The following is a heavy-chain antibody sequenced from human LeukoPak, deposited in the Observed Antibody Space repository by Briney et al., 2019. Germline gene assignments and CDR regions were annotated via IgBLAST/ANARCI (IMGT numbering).Heavy chain of an antibody. J-gene: IGHJ3*02. CDR3: ARDPQYYYGSGRNPNAFDI. CDR1: GYTLTELS. D-gene: IGHD3-10*01. V-gene: IGHV1-24*01. CDR2: FDPEDGET. Sequence: ASVKVSCKVSGYTLTELSMHWVRQAPGKGLEWMGGFDPEDGETIYAQKFQGRVTMTEDTSTDTAYMELSSLRSDDTAVYYCARDPQYYYGSGRNPNAFDIWGQGTMVTVSS.